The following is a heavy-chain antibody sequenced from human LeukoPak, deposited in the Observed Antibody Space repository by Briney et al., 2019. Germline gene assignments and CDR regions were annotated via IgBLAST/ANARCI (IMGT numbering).Heavy chain of an antibody. Sequence: SETLSLTCTVSGDSISSYYWSWIRQPPGKGLEWIGYIYDSGKTNYNASPISRVTISVDTSKNQFSLKLTSVTPAATAVYYCARGGGTLDYWGQGTLVTVSS. J-gene: IGHJ4*02. D-gene: IGHD3-16*01. CDR1: GDSISSYY. V-gene: IGHV4-59*01. CDR2: IYDSGKT. CDR3: ARGGGTLDY.